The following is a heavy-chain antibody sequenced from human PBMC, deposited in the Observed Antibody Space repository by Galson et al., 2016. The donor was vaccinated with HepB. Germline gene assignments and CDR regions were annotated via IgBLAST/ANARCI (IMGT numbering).Heavy chain of an antibody. CDR3: ARAHYYDDSGYLFDY. V-gene: IGHV4-38-2*01. Sequence: SETLSLTCAVSGFSIISGFYLGWVRQSPGKGLEWIGTVYHFGSPSYNPSLRGRVTISEDSSKNQFSLKLKSMTAADTAVYHCARAHYYDDSGYLFDYWGQGALVTVSS. CDR1: GFSIISGFY. CDR2: VYHFGSP. D-gene: IGHD3-22*01. J-gene: IGHJ4*02.